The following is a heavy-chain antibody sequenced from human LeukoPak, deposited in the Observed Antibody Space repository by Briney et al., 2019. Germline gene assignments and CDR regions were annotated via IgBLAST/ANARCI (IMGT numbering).Heavy chain of an antibody. Sequence: PGGSLSLSCAPSGFTFSSIWMSWVRQAPGKGLEWVANIKHDGSETNYVDSVKGRFTISRDNAKNSLHLQMNSLRVEDTAVYYCAKNGGPHGMDVWGQGTTVTVSS. D-gene: IGHD3-16*01. V-gene: IGHV3-7*02. CDR2: IKHDGSET. J-gene: IGHJ6*02. CDR1: GFTFSSIW. CDR3: AKNGGPHGMDV.